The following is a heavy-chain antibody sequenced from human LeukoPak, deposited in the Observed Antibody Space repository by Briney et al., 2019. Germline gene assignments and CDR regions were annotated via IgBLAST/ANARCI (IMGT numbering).Heavy chain of an antibody. CDR1: GYTFTGYY. D-gene: IGHD1-26*01. CDR2: INPNSGGT. Sequence: ASVTVSCKASGYTFTGYYMHWVRQAPGQGLEWMGWINPNSGGTNYAQKFQGRVTMTRDTSISTAYMELSRLRSDDTDVYYCARENVVGATIYWGQGTLVTVSS. CDR3: ARENVVGATIY. V-gene: IGHV1-2*02. J-gene: IGHJ4*02.